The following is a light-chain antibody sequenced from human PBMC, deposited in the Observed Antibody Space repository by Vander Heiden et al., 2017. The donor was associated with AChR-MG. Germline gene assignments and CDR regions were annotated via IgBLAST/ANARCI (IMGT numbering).Light chain of an antibody. J-gene: IGLJ2*01. CDR2: DVS. Sequence: QSALTQPASVSGSPGQSITISCTGTSSDVGGYNFVSWYQQHPGKAPKLVIYDVSDRPSGVSNRFSGSKSGNTASLTISGRRAEDEADYYCGSYTSSSSFLFGGGTKLTVL. CDR1: SSDVGGYNF. V-gene: IGLV2-14*03. CDR3: GSYTSSSSFL.